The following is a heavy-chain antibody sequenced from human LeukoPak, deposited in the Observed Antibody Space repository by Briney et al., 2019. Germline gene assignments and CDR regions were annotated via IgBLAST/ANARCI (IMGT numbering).Heavy chain of an antibody. V-gene: IGHV4-4*02. Sequence: SGTLSLTCAVSSASITSSNYWSWVRQPPGKGLEWIGEINHSGTTNYNPSLRSRVTISVDKSKNQFSLKLSSVTAADTAFYYCAELGITMIGGVWGKGTTVTISS. CDR1: SASITSSNY. CDR2: INHSGTT. CDR3: AELGITMIGGV. J-gene: IGHJ6*04. D-gene: IGHD3-10*02.